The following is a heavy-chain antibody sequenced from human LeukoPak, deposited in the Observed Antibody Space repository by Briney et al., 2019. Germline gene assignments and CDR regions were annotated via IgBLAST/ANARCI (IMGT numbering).Heavy chain of an antibody. CDR3: GRGIQSFDP. CDR1: GYTFTGYY. V-gene: IGHV1-2*06. J-gene: IGHJ5*02. Sequence: ASVKVSCKASGYTFTGYYMHWVRQAPGQGLEWMGRINPKSGDTNYAQKLQDRVTMTRDTSMSTAYMEISRLRYDDTAVYYCGRGIQSFDPWGQGTLVTVSS. CDR2: INPKSGDT.